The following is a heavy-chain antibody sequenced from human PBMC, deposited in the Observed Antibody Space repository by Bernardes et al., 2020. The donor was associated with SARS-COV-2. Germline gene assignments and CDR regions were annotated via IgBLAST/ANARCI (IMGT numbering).Heavy chain of an antibody. D-gene: IGHD2-8*01. Sequence: SETLSLTCPISGGTRNYYDWSCIRQPTGKGLEWIVYSYYSGSANYNPSLKSRVSMSIDTSKNQFSLKVSSVTAADSAVYYCARHGRTCTNGVCQTYYYYALDVWGQGTTVTVSS. CDR3: ARHGRTCTNGVCQTYYYYALDV. V-gene: IGHV4-59*08. CDR2: SYYSGSA. J-gene: IGHJ6*02. CDR1: GGTRNYYD.